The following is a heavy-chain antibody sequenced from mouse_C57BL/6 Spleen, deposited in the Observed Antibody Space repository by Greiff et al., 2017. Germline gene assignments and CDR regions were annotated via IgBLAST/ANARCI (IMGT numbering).Heavy chain of an antibody. J-gene: IGHJ3*01. Sequence: EVQLQQSGTVLARPGASVKMSCKTSGYTFTSYWMHWVKQRPGQGLEWIGAIYPGNSDTSYNQKFKGKAKLTAVTSASTAYMELSSLTNEDSAVYYCTSRYGSSPAWFAYWGQGTLVTVSA. CDR1: GYTFTSYW. CDR3: TSRYGSSPAWFAY. D-gene: IGHD1-1*01. CDR2: IYPGNSDT. V-gene: IGHV1-5*01.